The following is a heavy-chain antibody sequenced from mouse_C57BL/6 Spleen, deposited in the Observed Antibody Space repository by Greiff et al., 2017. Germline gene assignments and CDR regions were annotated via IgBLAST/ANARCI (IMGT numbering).Heavy chain of an antibody. J-gene: IGHJ4*01. CDR1: GYAFTNYL. Sequence: QVQLKQSGAELVRPGTSVKVSCKASGYAFTNYLIEWVKQRPGQGLEWIGVINPGSGGTNYNEKFKGKATLTADKSSSTAYMQLSSLTSEDSAVYFCAREGGVYDGYYFYAMDYWGQGTSVTVSS. CDR3: AREGGVYDGYYFYAMDY. V-gene: IGHV1-54*01. D-gene: IGHD2-3*01. CDR2: INPGSGGT.